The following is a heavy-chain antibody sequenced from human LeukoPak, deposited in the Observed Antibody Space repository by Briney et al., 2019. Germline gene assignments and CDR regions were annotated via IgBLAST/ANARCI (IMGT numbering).Heavy chain of an antibody. D-gene: IGHD5-12*01. CDR1: GFTFSTYV. Sequence: GGSLRLSCTASGFTFSTYVMSWVHQTPGKGLEWVSGLHITGYHTYYADAVKGRFTISRDNSDNTLYLQMDSLRADDTAVYYCARVGPPVDKVLFGPNYFCYMDVWGKGTTVTVSS. J-gene: IGHJ6*03. V-gene: IGHV3-23*01. CDR3: ARVGPPVDKVLFGPNYFCYMDV. CDR2: LHITGYHT.